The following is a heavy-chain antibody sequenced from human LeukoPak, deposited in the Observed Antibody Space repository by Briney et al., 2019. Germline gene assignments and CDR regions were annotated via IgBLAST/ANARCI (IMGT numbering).Heavy chain of an antibody. V-gene: IGHV5-51*01. D-gene: IGHD1-26*01. CDR2: TFAGYSYT. CDR3: ARRGWELLHFDY. CDR1: GYNFTPYW. Sequence: GESLKISCQSSGYNFTPYWIVWVRQMPGKGLEWMGITFAGYSYTIYSPSFQGQVTISVDKSISTAYLQWSSLKASDTAMYYCARRGWELLHFDYWGQGTLVTVSS. J-gene: IGHJ4*02.